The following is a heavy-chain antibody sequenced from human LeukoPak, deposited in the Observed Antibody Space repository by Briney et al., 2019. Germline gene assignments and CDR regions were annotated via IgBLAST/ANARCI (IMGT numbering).Heavy chain of an antibody. CDR3: ARGYYDILTGFGSYYYYMDV. J-gene: IGHJ6*03. CDR2: IYTSGST. Sequence: SETLSLTCTVSGGSISSGSYYWGWIRQPAGKGLEWIGRIYTSGSTNCNPSLKSRITISVDTSKNQFSLKLSSVTAADTAVYYCARGYYDILTGFGSYYYYMDVWGKGTTVTISS. CDR1: GGSISSGSYY. D-gene: IGHD3-9*01. V-gene: IGHV4-61*02.